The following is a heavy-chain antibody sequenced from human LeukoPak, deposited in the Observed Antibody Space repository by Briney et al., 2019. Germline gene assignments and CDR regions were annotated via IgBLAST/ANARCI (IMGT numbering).Heavy chain of an antibody. V-gene: IGHV4-59*01. Sequence: PSETLSLTCTVSGGSISSYYWSWIRQPPGKGLEWIGYIYYSGSTNYNPSLKSRVTISVDTSKNQFSLKLSSVTAADTAVYYCARVHCSGGSCYPRYYYYMDVWGKGTTVTVSS. CDR1: GGSISSYY. CDR2: IYYSGST. CDR3: ARVHCSGGSCYPRYYYYMDV. D-gene: IGHD2-15*01. J-gene: IGHJ6*03.